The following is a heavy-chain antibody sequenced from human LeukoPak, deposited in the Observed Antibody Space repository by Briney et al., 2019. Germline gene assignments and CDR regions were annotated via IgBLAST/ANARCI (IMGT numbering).Heavy chain of an antibody. CDR3: ARGPRYYDSIGYYHYYFDF. J-gene: IGHJ4*02. V-gene: IGHV4-59*01. CDR2: IYYSGST. CDR1: GGSISGYY. D-gene: IGHD3-22*01. Sequence: SETLSLTCTVSGGSISGYYWSWIRQPPAKGLEWIGYIYYSGSTNYSPSLNSRVTMSVDTSKNQFSLKLTSVTAADTAVYHCARGPRYYDSIGYYHYYFDFWGQGTLGTVSS.